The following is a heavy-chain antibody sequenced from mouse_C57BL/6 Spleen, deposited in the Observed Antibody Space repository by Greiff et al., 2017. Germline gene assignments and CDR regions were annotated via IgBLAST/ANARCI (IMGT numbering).Heavy chain of an antibody. J-gene: IGHJ1*03. D-gene: IGHD1-1*01. Sequence: QVQLQQPGAELVMPGASVKLSCKASGYTFTSYWMHWVKQRPGQGLEWIGEIDPSDSYTNYNQKFKGKSTLTVDKSSSPAYMQLSSLTSEDSAVYYCARCYGSSHWYFDVWGTGTTVTVSS. CDR3: ARCYGSSHWYFDV. V-gene: IGHV1-69*01. CDR1: GYTFTSYW. CDR2: IDPSDSYT.